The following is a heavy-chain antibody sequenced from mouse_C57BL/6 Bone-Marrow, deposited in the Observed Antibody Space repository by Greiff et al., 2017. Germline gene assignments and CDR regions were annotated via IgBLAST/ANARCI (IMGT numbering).Heavy chain of an antibody. CDR1: GYTFTSYW. CDR3: ARKGGYYYGRTSVAY. CDR2: IPPNSGST. V-gene: IGHV1-64*01. Sequence: VQLQQPGAELVKPGASVKLSCKASGYTFTSYWMHWVTQRPGQGLEWIGMIPPNSGSTNYNEKFKSKATLTVDKSSSTAYMQLSSLTSDDSAVYYWARKGGYYYGRTSVAYWGQGTLVTVSA. D-gene: IGHD1-1*01. J-gene: IGHJ3*01.